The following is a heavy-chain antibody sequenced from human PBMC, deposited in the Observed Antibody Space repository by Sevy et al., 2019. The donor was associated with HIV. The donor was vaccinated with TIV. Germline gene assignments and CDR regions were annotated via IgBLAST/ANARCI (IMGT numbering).Heavy chain of an antibody. CDR3: AREGCTKPHDY. D-gene: IGHD2-8*01. CDR1: GFTFSKYS. J-gene: IGHJ4*02. CDR2: LSFGCGEI. V-gene: IGHV3-23*01. Sequence: GGSLRLSCAASGFTFSKYSMSRVRQPPGKGLEWVSNLSFGCGEINYADSVKGRFTISRDNSKSSVYLQMNNLRPEDTAVYYCAREGCTKPHDYCSQGTLVTVSS.